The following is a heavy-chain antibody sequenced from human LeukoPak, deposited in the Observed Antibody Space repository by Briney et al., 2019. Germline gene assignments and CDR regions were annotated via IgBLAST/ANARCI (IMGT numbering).Heavy chain of an antibody. CDR3: ARRRVAATGASFDY. CDR2: IIPHSGGT. V-gene: IGHV1-2*02. D-gene: IGHD6-13*01. CDR1: GYTFTDYY. J-gene: IGHJ4*02. Sequence: ASVKVSCKASGYTFTDYYIHWVRQAPGQGPEWMGWIIPHSGGTIYAQKFQGRVTMTRDTSITTAYMELSRLRSDDTAVYFCARRRVAATGASFDYWGQGTLVTVSS.